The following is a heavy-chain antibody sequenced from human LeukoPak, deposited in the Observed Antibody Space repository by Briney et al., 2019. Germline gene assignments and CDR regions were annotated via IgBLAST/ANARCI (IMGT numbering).Heavy chain of an antibody. CDR2: ISSSSSTI. CDR1: GFTVSSNY. V-gene: IGHV3-48*01. D-gene: IGHD6-13*01. Sequence: GGSLRLSCAASGFTVSSNYMSWVRQAPGKGLEWVSYISSSSSTIYYADSVKGRFTISRDNAKNSLYLQMNSLRAEDTAVYYCARDQAAAGSYWYFDLWGRGTLVTVSS. J-gene: IGHJ2*01. CDR3: ARDQAAAGSYWYFDL.